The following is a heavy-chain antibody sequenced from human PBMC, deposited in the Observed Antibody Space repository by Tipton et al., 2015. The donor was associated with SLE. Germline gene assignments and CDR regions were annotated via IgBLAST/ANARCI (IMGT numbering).Heavy chain of an antibody. CDR2: ISSSGSTI. J-gene: IGHJ6*02. CDR1: GFTFSSYS. D-gene: IGHD3-16*01. Sequence: SLRLSCAASGFTFSSYSMNWVRQAPGKGLEWVSYISSSGSTIYYADSVKGRFTISRDNAKNSLYLQMNSLRAEDTAVYYCARDRGWGEPRGYYYYCMDVWGQGTTVSVSS. CDR3: ARDRGWGEPRGYYYYCMDV. V-gene: IGHV3-48*04.